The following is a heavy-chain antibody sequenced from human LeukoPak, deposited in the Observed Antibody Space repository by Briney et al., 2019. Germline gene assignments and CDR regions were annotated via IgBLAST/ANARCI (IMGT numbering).Heavy chain of an antibody. CDR3: ARDGVVVVAAAHFDY. Sequence: SVKVSCKASGYTFTGYYMHWVRQAPGQGLEGMGWINPNSGGTNYAQKFQGRVTMTRDTSISTAYMELSRLRSDDTAVYYCARDGVVVVAAAHFDYWGQGTLVTVSS. D-gene: IGHD2-15*01. J-gene: IGHJ4*02. V-gene: IGHV1-2*02. CDR1: GYTFTGYY. CDR2: INPNSGGT.